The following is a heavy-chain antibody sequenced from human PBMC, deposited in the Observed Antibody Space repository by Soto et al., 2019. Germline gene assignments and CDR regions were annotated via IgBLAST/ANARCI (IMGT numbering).Heavy chain of an antibody. J-gene: IGHJ4*02. CDR3: ARGGYAGYSSFAY. V-gene: IGHV4-59*01. Sequence: QVQLQESGPGLVKPSETLSLTCTVSGVSISGYYWNWIRQSPGKGLEWIGYIYSSGSTDYNPSLKSRVTMSMDTSKSQFSLSLTSVTAADTALYYCARGGYAGYSSFAYWGQGSVVTVAS. CDR1: GVSISGYY. CDR2: IYSSGST. D-gene: IGHD2-15*01.